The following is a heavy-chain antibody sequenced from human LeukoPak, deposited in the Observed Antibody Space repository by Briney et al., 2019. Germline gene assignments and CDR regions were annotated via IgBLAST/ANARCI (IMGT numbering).Heavy chain of an antibody. V-gene: IGHV4-34*01. CDR2: INHSGST. CDR3: ARDPYSGNYGNYYYYYMDV. CDR1: GGSFSGYY. D-gene: IGHD1-26*01. Sequence: SETLTLTCAVYGGSFSGYYWSWIRQPPGKGLEWIGEINHSGSTNYNPSLKSRVTISVDTSKNQFSLKLSSVTAADTAVYYCARDPYSGNYGNYYYYYMDVWGKGTTVTISS. J-gene: IGHJ6*03.